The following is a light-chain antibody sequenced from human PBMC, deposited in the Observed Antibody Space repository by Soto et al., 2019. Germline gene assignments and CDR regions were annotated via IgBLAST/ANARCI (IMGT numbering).Light chain of an antibody. CDR1: QSVSSSY. J-gene: IGKJ1*01. V-gene: IGKV3-20*01. CDR3: QQYGSSPPT. CDR2: GAS. Sequence: EIVLTQSPGTLSLSPGERATLSCRASQSVSSSYLAWYQRKPGQAPRLLIYGASSRATGIPDRFSGSGSGTGFTLTISRLEPEDFAVNYCQQYGSSPPTVGQGAKMDIK.